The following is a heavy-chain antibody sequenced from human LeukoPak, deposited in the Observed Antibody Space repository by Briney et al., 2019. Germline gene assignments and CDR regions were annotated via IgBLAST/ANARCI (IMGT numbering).Heavy chain of an antibody. D-gene: IGHD6-25*01. CDR1: GCSFPSYW. Sequence: GESLKISCKGSGCSFPSYWIAWVRQMPGKGLEWMGIIYPGDSDIRYSPSFQGQVTISADKSISTAYLQWSSLKASDTAIYYCARQAATAPTLQGVWFDPWGQGTLVTVSS. CDR2: IYPGDSDI. J-gene: IGHJ5*02. V-gene: IGHV5-51*01. CDR3: ARQAATAPTLQGVWFDP.